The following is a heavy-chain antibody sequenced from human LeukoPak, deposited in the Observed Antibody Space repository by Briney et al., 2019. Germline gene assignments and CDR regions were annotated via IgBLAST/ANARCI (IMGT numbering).Heavy chain of an antibody. Sequence: PGGSLRLSCAASGFTFSSYGMHWVRQAPGKGLEWVAVISYDGSNKYYADSVKGRFTISRVNSKNTLYLQMNSLRAEDTAVYYCAKAMTEYQPLDAFDIWGQGTMVTVSS. CDR3: AKAMTEYQPLDAFDI. D-gene: IGHD2-2*01. CDR2: ISYDGSNK. J-gene: IGHJ3*02. CDR1: GFTFSSYG. V-gene: IGHV3-30*18.